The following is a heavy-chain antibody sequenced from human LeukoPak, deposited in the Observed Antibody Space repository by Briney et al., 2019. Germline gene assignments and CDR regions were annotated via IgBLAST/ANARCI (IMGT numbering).Heavy chain of an antibody. CDR3: AKIQSDYYYDSSGYYWGSYYFDY. Sequence: GGSLRLSCAASGFTFSSYGMHWVRQAPGKGLEWVAFIRYDGGNKYYADSVKGRFTISRDNSKNTLYLQMNSLRAEDTAVYYCAKIQSDYYYDSSGYYWGSYYFDYWGQGTLVTVSS. D-gene: IGHD3-22*01. J-gene: IGHJ4*02. V-gene: IGHV3-30*02. CDR2: IRYDGGNK. CDR1: GFTFSSYG.